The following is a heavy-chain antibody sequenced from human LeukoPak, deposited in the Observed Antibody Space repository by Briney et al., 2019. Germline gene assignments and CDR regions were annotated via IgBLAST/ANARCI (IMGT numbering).Heavy chain of an antibody. J-gene: IGHJ6*02. Sequence: ASVKVSCKASGFTFTSSAVQWVRQARGQRLEWIGWIVVGSGNTNYAQKFQERVTITRDMSTSTAYMELSSLRSEDTAVYYCAAYASVAGPLSYYYYYGMDVWGQGTTVTVSS. CDR3: AAYASVAGPLSYYYYYGMDV. V-gene: IGHV1-58*01. D-gene: IGHD6-19*01. CDR1: GFTFTSSA. CDR2: IVVGSGNT.